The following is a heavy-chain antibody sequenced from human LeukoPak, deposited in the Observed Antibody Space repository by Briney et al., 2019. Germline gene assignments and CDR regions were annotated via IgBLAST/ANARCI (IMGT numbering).Heavy chain of an antibody. CDR1: GFTFSSYA. CDR2: ISGSGGSP. D-gene: IGHD3-3*01. J-gene: IGHJ4*02. V-gene: IGHV3-23*01. CDR3: AILHHYDFWSGCQYYFDY. Sequence: GGSLRLSCAASGFTFSSYAMSWVRQAPGKGLEWVSAISGSGGSPYYADSAKGRFTIPRDNAKNTLYLQMNSLRAEDTAVYYCAILHHYDFWSGCQYYFDYWGQGTLVTVSS.